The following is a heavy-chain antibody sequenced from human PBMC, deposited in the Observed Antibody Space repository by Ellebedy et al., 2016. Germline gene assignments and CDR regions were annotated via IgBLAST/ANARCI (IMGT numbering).Heavy chain of an antibody. CDR2: ISGSGGST. CDR3: ARLLSYHYDSSTTNPSYYYYGMDV. CDR1: GFTFSSYA. V-gene: IGHV3-23*01. D-gene: IGHD3-22*01. J-gene: IGHJ6*02. Sequence: GESLKISXAASGFTFSSYAMSWVRQAPGKGLEWVSAISGSGGSTYYADSVKGRFTISRDNSKNTLYLQMNSLRAEDTAVYYCARLLSYHYDSSTTNPSYYYYGMDVWGQGTTVTVSS.